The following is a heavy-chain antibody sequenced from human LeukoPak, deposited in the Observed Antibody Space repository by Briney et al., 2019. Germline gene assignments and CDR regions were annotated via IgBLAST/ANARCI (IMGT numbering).Heavy chain of an antibody. Sequence: PGGSLRLSCAASGFTFSSYAMSWVRQAPGKGLEWVSAISGSGGSTYYADSVKGRFTISRDNSKNTLYLQMNSLRAEDTAVYYCAKDGYELRYFDWVPLYYYGMDVWGQGTTVTVSS. J-gene: IGHJ6*02. CDR2: ISGSGGST. CDR3: AKDGYELRYFDWVPLYYYGMDV. CDR1: GFTFSSYA. D-gene: IGHD3-9*01. V-gene: IGHV3-23*01.